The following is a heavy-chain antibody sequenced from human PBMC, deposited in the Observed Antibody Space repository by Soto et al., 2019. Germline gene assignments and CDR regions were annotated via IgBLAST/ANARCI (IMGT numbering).Heavy chain of an antibody. D-gene: IGHD1-20*01. CDR3: ARSIRGPRRFNGMDV. J-gene: IGHJ6*02. CDR1: GFSLTSPGMC. V-gene: IGHV2-70*13. Sequence: SPTLVNPTETLTLTCTFSGFSLTSPGMCVSWIRQPPGKALEWLALIERDDDDKYYSTSLKTRLTISKDTRKNQVVLTMANMDPADTGTYYCARSIRGPRRFNGMDVWRQGTTVTVSS. CDR2: IERDDDDK.